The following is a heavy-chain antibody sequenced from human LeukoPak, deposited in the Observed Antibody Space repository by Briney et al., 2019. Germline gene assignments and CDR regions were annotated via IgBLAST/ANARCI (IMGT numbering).Heavy chain of an antibody. CDR3: AREYGDYLGTFDI. V-gene: IGHV1-3*03. CDR1: GYTFTSYA. CDR2: INAGNGNT. J-gene: IGHJ3*02. D-gene: IGHD4-17*01. Sequence: GASVKVSCKASGYTFTSYAMHWVRQAPGQRLEWMGWINAGNGNTKYSQEFQGRVTITRDTSASTAYMELSSLRSEDMAVYYCAREYGDYLGTFDIWGQGTMVTVSS.